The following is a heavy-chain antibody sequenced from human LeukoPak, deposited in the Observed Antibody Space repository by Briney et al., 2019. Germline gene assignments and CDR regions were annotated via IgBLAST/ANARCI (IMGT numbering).Heavy chain of an antibody. D-gene: IGHD2-2*01. V-gene: IGHV3-64D*06. J-gene: IGHJ4*02. CDR1: GFTLSRYG. CDR3: VKGYCSSISCSLIDY. CDR2: ISSNGGST. Sequence: GGSLRLSCSASGFTLSRYGMHWVRQAPGKGLEYVSGISSNGGSTNYADSVKGRFTISRDNSENTLHLQMSSLGAEDTAVYYCVKGYCSSISCSLIDYGGQGTLVTVSS.